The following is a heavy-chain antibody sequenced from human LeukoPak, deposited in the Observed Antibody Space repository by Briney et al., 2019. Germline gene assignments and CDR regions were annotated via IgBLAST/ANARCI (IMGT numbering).Heavy chain of an antibody. Sequence: SETLSLTCAVYGGSFSGYYWSWIRQPPGKGLEWIGEINHSGSTNYNPPLKSRVTISVDTSKNQFSLKLSSVTAADTAVYYCARSDELTRTFDYWGQGTLVTVSS. D-gene: IGHD1-26*01. CDR2: INHSGST. V-gene: IGHV4-34*01. CDR1: GGSFSGYY. J-gene: IGHJ4*02. CDR3: ARSDELTRTFDY.